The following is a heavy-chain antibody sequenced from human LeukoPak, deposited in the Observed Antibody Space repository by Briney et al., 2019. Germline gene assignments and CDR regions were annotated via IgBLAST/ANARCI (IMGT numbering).Heavy chain of an antibody. CDR1: GYSISSGYY. V-gene: IGHV4-38-2*02. J-gene: IGHJ4*02. Sequence: SETLPLTCTVSGYSISSGYYWGWIRQPPGKGLEWIGSIYHSGSTYYNPSLKSRVTISVDTSKNQVSLKLSSVTAADTAVYYCARSSGDFWSGTYYFDYWGQGTLVTVSS. CDR3: ARSSGDFWSGTYYFDY. D-gene: IGHD3-3*01. CDR2: IYHSGST.